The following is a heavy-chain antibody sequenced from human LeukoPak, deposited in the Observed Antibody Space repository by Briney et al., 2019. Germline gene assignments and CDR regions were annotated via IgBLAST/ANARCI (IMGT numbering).Heavy chain of an antibody. CDR3: AKDQGSSSWYPGY. D-gene: IGHD6-13*01. J-gene: IGHJ4*02. Sequence: GRSLRLSCAASGFTFSSYGMHWVRQAPGKGLEWVAVILYDGSNKYYADSVKGRFTISRDNSKNTLYLQMNSLRAEDTAVYYCAKDQGSSSWYPGYWGQGTLVTVSS. V-gene: IGHV3-30*18. CDR1: GFTFSSYG. CDR2: ILYDGSNK.